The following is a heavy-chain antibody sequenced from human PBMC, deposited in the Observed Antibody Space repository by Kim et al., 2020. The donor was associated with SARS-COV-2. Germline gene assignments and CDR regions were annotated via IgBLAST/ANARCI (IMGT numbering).Heavy chain of an antibody. J-gene: IGHJ4*02. CDR3: ARGDSVVVVAAPDY. D-gene: IGHD2-15*01. Sequence: ADSVKGRFTISRDNAKNSLYLQMNSLRAEDTAVYYCARGDSVVVVAAPDYWGQGTLVTVSS. V-gene: IGHV3-48*03.